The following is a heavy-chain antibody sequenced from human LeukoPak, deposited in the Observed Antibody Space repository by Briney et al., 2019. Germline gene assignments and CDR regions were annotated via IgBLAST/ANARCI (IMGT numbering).Heavy chain of an antibody. D-gene: IGHD2/OR15-2a*01. J-gene: IGHJ4*02. V-gene: IGHV3-21*01. Sequence: GGSLRLSCAASGFTFSIYSMNWVRQAPGKGLEWVASISSSSRYIYYVDSVKGRFTISRDNPKNSLYLQMNSLRAEDTAVYYCARVESGSEYDLYIGYWGQGTLVAVSS. CDR1: GFTFSIYS. CDR2: ISSSSRYI. CDR3: ARVESGSEYDLYIGY.